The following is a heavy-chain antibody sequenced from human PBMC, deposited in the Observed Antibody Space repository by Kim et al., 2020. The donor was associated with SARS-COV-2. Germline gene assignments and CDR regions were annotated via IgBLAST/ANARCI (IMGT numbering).Heavy chain of an antibody. D-gene: IGHD2-15*01. V-gene: IGHV3-66*01. J-gene: IGHJ6*01. CDR2: ITSGGSTK. CDR1: GFTFSSNY. Sequence: GGSLRLSCAASGFTFSSNYMNWVRQAPGKGLEWVSVITSGGSTKYYADSVKGRFTTSRDNTKNTLHLKMTRLRAEDTAIYYCAKEGWFTNRDYYGLD. CDR3: AKEGWFTNRDYYGLD.